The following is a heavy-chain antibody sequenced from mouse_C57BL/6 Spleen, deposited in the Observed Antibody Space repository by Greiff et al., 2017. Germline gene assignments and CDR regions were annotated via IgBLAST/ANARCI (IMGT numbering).Heavy chain of an antibody. D-gene: IGHD1-1*01. CDR3: ARFSRGYAMDY. V-gene: IGHV1-54*01. CDR1: GYAFTNYL. J-gene: IGHJ4*01. Sequence: QVHVKQSGAELVRPGTSVKVSCKASGYAFTNYLIAWVKQRPGQGLEWIGVINPGSGGTNYNEKFKGKATLTADKSSSTAYMQLSSLTSEEAAVDFCARFSRGYAMDYWGQGTAVTVSS. CDR2: INPGSGGT.